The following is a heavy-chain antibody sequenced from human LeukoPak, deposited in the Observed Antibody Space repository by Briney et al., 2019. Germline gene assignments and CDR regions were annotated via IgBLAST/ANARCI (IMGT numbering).Heavy chain of an antibody. D-gene: IGHD3-3*01. J-gene: IGHJ6*03. CDR1: GFTFGDYA. CDR2: IRSKAYGGTT. CDR3: TRDKDYDFWSGYYTYYYYYMDV. V-gene: IGHV3-49*03. Sequence: QLGGSLRLSCTASGFTFGDYAMSWFRQAPGKGLEWVGFIRSKAYGGTTEYAASVKGRFTISRDDSKSIAYLQMNSLKTEDTAVYYCTRDKDYDFWSGYYTYYYYYMDVWGKGTTVTVSS.